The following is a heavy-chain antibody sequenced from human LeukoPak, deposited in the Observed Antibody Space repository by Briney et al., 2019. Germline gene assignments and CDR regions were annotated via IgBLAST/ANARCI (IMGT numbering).Heavy chain of an antibody. CDR1: GGSISSYY. V-gene: IGHV4-59*01. J-gene: IGHJ6*03. CDR3: AREGKDIVVVPAAMRYYYYMDV. CDR2: IYYSGST. D-gene: IGHD2-2*01. Sequence: PSETLSLTCSVSGGSISSYYWSWIRQPPGKGLEWIGYIYYSGSTNYNPSLKSRVTISVDTSKNQFSLKLSSVTAADTAVYYRAREGKDIVVVPAAMRYYYYMDVWGKGTTVTISS.